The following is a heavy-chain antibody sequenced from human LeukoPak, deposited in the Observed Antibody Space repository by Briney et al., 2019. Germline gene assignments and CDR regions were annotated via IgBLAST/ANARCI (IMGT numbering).Heavy chain of an antibody. V-gene: IGHV3-48*03. D-gene: IGHD2-2*01. CDR3: ARDRTKYCRSTSCPLDY. Sequence: PGGSLRLSCAASGFTFSSYEMNWVRQAPGKGLEWVSYISSSGTTIYYADSVKGRFTISRDNAKNSLYLQMNSLRAEDTAVYYCARDRTKYCRSTSCPLDYWGQGTLVTVSS. CDR1: GFTFSSYE. J-gene: IGHJ4*02. CDR2: ISSSGTTI.